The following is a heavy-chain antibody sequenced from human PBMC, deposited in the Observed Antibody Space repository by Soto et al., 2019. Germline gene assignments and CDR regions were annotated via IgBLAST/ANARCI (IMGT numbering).Heavy chain of an antibody. CDR3: ARLSPF. Sequence: QVQLQESGPGLVKPSETLSLTCTVSGGSMNSYYWSWIRQPPGKGLEWIGYISYSGTTSYNPSLKSRVTISIDTSKNQFSLKLSSVNAADTAVYYCARLSPFWGQGTLVTVSS. CDR1: GGSMNSYY. V-gene: IGHV4-59*12. CDR2: ISYSGTT. J-gene: IGHJ4*02.